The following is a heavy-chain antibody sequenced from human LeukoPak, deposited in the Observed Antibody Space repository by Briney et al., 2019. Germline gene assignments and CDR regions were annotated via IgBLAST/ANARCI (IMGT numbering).Heavy chain of an antibody. CDR1: GYSCTSYW. Sequence: GESLKISCKASGYSCTSYWIGWVGQMPGKGLEWMGIIDPSDSETRYTPSFQGQVTISVDKSLTTAYLQWNSLKASDTAMYYCARQTAMGRSGDYWGQGTLVTVSS. J-gene: IGHJ4*02. V-gene: IGHV5-51*01. D-gene: IGHD5-18*01. CDR3: ARQTAMGRSGDY. CDR2: IDPSDSET.